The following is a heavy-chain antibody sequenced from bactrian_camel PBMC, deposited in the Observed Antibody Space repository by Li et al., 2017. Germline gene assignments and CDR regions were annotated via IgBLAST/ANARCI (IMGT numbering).Heavy chain of an antibody. D-gene: IGHD6*01. CDR3: ASAAYNSNWSRLEKRYYKY. J-gene: IGHJ4*01. V-gene: IGHV3S28*01. CDR1: GSTFSNYY. Sequence: VQLVESGGGLVQPGGSLRLSCAASGSTFSNYYMSWVRQAPGKGLEWVSTITTGGAKTWYADSVKGRFTISKDNARNTLALQMNSLKPEDSAMYYCASAAYNSNWSRLEKRYYKYWGQGTQVTVS. CDR2: ITTGGAKT.